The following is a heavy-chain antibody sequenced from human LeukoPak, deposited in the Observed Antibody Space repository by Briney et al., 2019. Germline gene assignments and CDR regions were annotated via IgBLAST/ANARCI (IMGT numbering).Heavy chain of an antibody. CDR3: ARGRDSNGGLGY. D-gene: IGHD3-22*01. Sequence: SETLSLTCAVYGGSFSGYYWSWIRQPPGKGLEWIGEINHSGSTNYNPSLKSRVTISVDTSKNQFSLKLSSVTAADTAVYYCARGRDSNGGLGYWGQGTLVTVSS. CDR1: GGSFSGYY. CDR2: INHSGST. V-gene: IGHV4-34*01. J-gene: IGHJ4*02.